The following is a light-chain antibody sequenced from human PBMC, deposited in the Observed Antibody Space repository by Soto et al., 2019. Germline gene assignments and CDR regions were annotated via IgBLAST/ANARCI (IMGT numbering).Light chain of an antibody. CDR3: QQYVSYPVT. CDR2: GAS. V-gene: IGKV1-5*01. J-gene: IGKJ4*01. CDR1: QSIGTS. Sequence: DIQMTQSPSTLSGSVGDKVTVTCRASQSIGTSLAWYRQRPGKAPDLLIYGASSLESGVSSRFSGSGSGTDFSLTITTLQPDDYATFYCQQYVSYPVTFGGGTTV.